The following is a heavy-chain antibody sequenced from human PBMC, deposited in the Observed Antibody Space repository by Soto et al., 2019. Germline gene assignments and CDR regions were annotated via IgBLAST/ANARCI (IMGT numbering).Heavy chain of an antibody. CDR1: GFTFSSYS. V-gene: IGHV3-21*01. CDR3: ARDLDDFWSGGVDV. D-gene: IGHD3-3*01. Sequence: GGSLRLSCAASGFTFSSYSMNWVRQAPGKGLEWVSSISSSSSYIYYADSVKGRFTISRDNAKNSLYLQMNSLRAEDTAVYCWARDLDDFWSGGVDVWGQGTTVTVSS. CDR2: ISSSSSYI. J-gene: IGHJ6*02.